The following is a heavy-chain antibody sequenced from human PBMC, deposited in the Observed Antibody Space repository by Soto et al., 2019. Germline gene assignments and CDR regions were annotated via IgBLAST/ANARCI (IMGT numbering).Heavy chain of an antibody. CDR2: IYHSGST. D-gene: IGHD6-6*01. V-gene: IGHV4-4*02. CDR1: GGSISSSNW. CDR3: ARVKAARLRDYYYYGLDV. J-gene: IGHJ6*02. Sequence: SETLSLTCAVSGGSISSSNWWSWVRQPPGKGLEWIGEIYHSGSTNYNPSLKSRVTISVDKSKNQFSLKLSSVTAADTAVYYCARVKAARLRDYYYYGLDVWGQGTTVTVSS.